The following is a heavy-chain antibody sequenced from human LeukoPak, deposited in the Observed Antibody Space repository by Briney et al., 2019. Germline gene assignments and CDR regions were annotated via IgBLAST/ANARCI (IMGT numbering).Heavy chain of an antibody. CDR3: ASLGEVLWDYYFDY. J-gene: IGHJ4*02. D-gene: IGHD1-26*01. Sequence: ASVKVSCHASGYTFTGYYMHWVRQAPGQGLEWMGRINPNSGGTNYAQKFQGRVTMTRDTSISTAYMELSRLRSDDTAVYYCASLGEVLWDYYFDYWGQGTLVTVSS. CDR1: GYTFTGYY. V-gene: IGHV1-2*06. CDR2: INPNSGGT.